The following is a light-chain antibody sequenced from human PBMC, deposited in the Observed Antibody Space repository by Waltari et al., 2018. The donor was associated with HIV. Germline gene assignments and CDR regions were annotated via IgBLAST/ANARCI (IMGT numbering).Light chain of an antibody. J-gene: IGKJ5*01. Sequence: IVMTQSPDPLAVSLDERATITCTPSQSVLYSSNNQNDLAWYQQKPGQPPKLHLFWASTRESGVPDRFSGSGSGTEFTLTISSLQAEDVAVNYCQQYYSTPSITFGQGTRLEIK. CDR3: QQYYSTPSIT. V-gene: IGKV4-1*01. CDR2: WAS. CDR1: QSVLYSSNNQND.